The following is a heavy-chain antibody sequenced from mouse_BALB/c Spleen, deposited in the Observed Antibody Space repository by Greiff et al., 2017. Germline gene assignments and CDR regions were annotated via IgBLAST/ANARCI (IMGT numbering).Heavy chain of an antibody. V-gene: IGHV1-54*01. J-gene: IGHJ3*01. CDR3: ARGQLGLQAWFAY. CDR1: GYAFTNYL. CDR2: INPGSGGT. D-gene: IGHD3-1*01. Sequence: VQLQESGAELVRPGTSVKVSCKASGYAFTNYLIEWVKQRPGQGLEWIGVINPGSGGTNYNEKFKGKATLTADKSSSTAYMQLSSLTSDDSAVYFCARGQLGLQAWFAYWGQGTLVTVSA.